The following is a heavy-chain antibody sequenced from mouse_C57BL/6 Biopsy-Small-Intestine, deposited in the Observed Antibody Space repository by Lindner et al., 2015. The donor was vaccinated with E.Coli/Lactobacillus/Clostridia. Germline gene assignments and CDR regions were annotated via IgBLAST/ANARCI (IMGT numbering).Heavy chain of an antibody. Sequence: SVKVSCKASGYTFTSHHINWVRQATGRGLEWVGRITPNNGDTFYAQRFQGRVTMTRDTSISTAYMELSGLKSDDTAVYYCARDGHRWNFDSWGRGTLVTVSS. D-gene: IGHD1-1*02. J-gene: IGHJ4*01. CDR2: ITPNNGDT. CDR1: GYTFTSHH. CDR3: ARDGHRWNFDS. V-gene: IGHV1-18*01.